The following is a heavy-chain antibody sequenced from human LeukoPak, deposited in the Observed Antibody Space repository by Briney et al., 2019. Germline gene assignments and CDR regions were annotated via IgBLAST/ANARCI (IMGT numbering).Heavy chain of an antibody. Sequence: ASVKVSCKASGYTFTGYYMHWVRQAPGQGLEWVGWINPNSGGTNYAQKFQGRVTMTRDTSISTAYMELSRLRSDDTAVYYCARELLRWPTFDYWGQGTLVTVSS. CDR2: INPNSGGT. J-gene: IGHJ4*02. CDR3: ARELLRWPTFDY. D-gene: IGHD4-23*01. V-gene: IGHV1-2*02. CDR1: GYTFTGYY.